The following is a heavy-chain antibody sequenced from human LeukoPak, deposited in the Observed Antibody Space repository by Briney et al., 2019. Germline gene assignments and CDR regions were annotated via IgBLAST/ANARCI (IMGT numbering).Heavy chain of an antibody. CDR1: GFTFSNYW. J-gene: IGHJ4*02. Sequence: GGSLRLSCAASGFTFSNYWMHWVRQAPGKGLVWVSRINTDGSSTGCADSVKGRFTISRDNAKNTLYLQMNSLRPEDTAIYYCARVCTSCSFGLYEHWGQGTLVTVSS. D-gene: IGHD2-2*01. CDR3: ARVCTSCSFGLYEH. V-gene: IGHV3-74*01. CDR2: INTDGSST.